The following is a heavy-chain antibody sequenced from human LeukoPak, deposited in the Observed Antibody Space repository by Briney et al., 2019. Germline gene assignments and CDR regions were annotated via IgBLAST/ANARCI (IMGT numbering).Heavy chain of an antibody. D-gene: IGHD5-18*01. CDR1: GGSISSGGYS. J-gene: IGHJ6*03. CDR2: IYHSGST. V-gene: IGHV4-30-2*01. Sequence: SQTLSLTCAVSGGSISSGGYSWSWIRQPPGKGLEWIGYIYHSGSTYYNPSLKSRVTISVDRSKNQFSLKLSSVTAADTAVYYCARDNPDGYTYGHYYYYMDVWGKGTTVTVSS. CDR3: ARDNPDGYTYGHYYYYMDV.